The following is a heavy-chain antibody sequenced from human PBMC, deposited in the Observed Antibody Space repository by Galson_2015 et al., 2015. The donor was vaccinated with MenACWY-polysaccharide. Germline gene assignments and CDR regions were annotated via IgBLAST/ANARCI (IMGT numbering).Heavy chain of an antibody. V-gene: IGHV3-30-3*01. CDR1: GFTFSSYA. CDR2: ISYNGNNI. Sequence: SLRLSCAASGFTFSSYAMHWVRQAPAKGLEWVAVISYNGNNIYYADSEEGRFTISRDNFKSTLYLQMNSLRPEDTGVYYCARSYCDRTTCYGMDVWGQGTMVTVSS. J-gene: IGHJ6*02. D-gene: IGHD2-21*01. CDR3: ARSYCDRTTCYGMDV.